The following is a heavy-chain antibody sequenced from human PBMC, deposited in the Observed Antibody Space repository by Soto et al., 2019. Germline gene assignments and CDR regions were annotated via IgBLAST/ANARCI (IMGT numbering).Heavy chain of an antibody. V-gene: IGHV3-33*01. J-gene: IGHJ3*02. Sequence: GSLRLSCAASGFTFSSYGMHWVRQAPGKGLEWVAVIWYDGSNKYYADSVKGRFTISRDNSKNTLYLQMNSLRAEDTAVYYCAREYCSGGSCYESPSDAFDIWGQGTMVTVSS. D-gene: IGHD2-15*01. CDR2: IWYDGSNK. CDR1: GFTFSSYG. CDR3: AREYCSGGSCYESPSDAFDI.